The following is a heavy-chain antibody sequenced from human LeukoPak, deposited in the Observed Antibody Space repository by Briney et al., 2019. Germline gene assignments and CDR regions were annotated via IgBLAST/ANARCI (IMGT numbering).Heavy chain of an antibody. CDR3: ARHDGRHFYGLDV. Sequence: GASVKVSCKSSGYTFTGYYLHWMRQAPGQGLEWMGWINPNTGGTNYAQNFQGRVTMTRDTSISTAYMDLSSLRSDDTAVYYCARHDGRHFYGLDVWGQGTTVTVSS. V-gene: IGHV1-2*02. CDR2: INPNTGGT. CDR1: GYTFTGYY. D-gene: IGHD1-26*01. J-gene: IGHJ6*02.